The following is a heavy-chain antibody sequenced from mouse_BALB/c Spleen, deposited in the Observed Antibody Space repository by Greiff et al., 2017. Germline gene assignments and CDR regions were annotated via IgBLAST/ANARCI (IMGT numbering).Heavy chain of an antibody. D-gene: IGHD1-1*01. CDR2: ISSGSSTI. CDR1: GFTFSSFG. Sequence: EVQGVESGGGLVQPGGSRKLSCAASGFTFSSFGMHWVRQAPEKGLEWVAYISSGSSTIYYADTVKGRFTISRDNPKNTLFLQMTSLRSEDTAMYYCARGATRYYAMDYWGQGTSVTVSS. J-gene: IGHJ4*01. CDR3: ARGATRYYAMDY. V-gene: IGHV5-17*02.